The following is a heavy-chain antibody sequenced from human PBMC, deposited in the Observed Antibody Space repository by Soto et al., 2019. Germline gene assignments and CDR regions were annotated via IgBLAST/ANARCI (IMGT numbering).Heavy chain of an antibody. CDR1: GFTFSNYW. J-gene: IGHJ4*02. V-gene: IGHV3-74*01. Sequence: EVQLVESGGGLVQPGGSLRLSCAASGFTFSNYWMHWVRQAPGKGLAWVARIDHDGSTDYAGSVRGRFTVSRDNAENMLYLQMNSLRDDATALYYCVRDSHGDYWGQGTLVTVSS. CDR3: VRDSHGDY. CDR2: IDHDGST.